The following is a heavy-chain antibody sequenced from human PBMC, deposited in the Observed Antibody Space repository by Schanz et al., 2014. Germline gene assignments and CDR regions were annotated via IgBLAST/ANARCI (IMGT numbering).Heavy chain of an antibody. J-gene: IGHJ4*02. D-gene: IGHD3-10*01. CDR3: ARGGYGSGSYREFDY. V-gene: IGHV4-39*01. Sequence: QLQLQESGPGLVKPSETLSLTCTVSGGSISSSNYYWGWIRQPPGKGLEWIESIYYSGSTYYNPSLKSRGTTSLDTSKNQFSLKLSSVTAADTAVYYCARGGYGSGSYREFDYWGQGTLVTVSS. CDR1: GGSISSSNYY. CDR2: IYYSGST.